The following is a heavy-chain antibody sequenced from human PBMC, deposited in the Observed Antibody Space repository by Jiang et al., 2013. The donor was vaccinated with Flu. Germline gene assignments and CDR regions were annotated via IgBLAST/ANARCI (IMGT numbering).Heavy chain of an antibody. Sequence: LLKPSETLSLTCTVSGGSISSYYWSWIRQPAGKGLEWIGRIYTSGSTNYNPSLKSRVTMSVDTSKNQFSLKLSSVTAADTAVYYCARYYYYGSGSYYNTNWFDPWGQGTLVTVSS. CDR2: IYTSGST. V-gene: IGHV4-4*07. J-gene: IGHJ5*02. CDR1: GGSISSYY. CDR3: ARYYYYGSGSYYNTNWFDP. D-gene: IGHD3-10*01.